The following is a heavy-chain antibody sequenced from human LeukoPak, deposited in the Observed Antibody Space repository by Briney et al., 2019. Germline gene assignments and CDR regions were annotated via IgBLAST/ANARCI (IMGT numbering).Heavy chain of an antibody. D-gene: IGHD3-22*01. CDR3: ARPPNESSGKMPSY. V-gene: IGHV3-23*05. CDR1: GFIFRDYV. Sequence: PGGSLRLSCTASGFIFRDYVMSWVRQAPGKGPEWVAAIWRTGDWTHYVDSVKGRFTISRDNSKNTLYLQMNSLRAEDTAVYYCARPPNESSGKMPSYWAQGTLVPFS. CDR2: IWRTGDWT. J-gene: IGHJ4*02.